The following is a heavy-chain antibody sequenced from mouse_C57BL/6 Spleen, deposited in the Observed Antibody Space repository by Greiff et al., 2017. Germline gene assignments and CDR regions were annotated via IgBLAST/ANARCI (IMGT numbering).Heavy chain of an antibody. Sequence: EVQLVESGGDLVKPGGSLKLSCAASGFTFSSYGMSWVRQTPDKRLEWVATISSGGSYTYYPDSVKGRFTISRDNAKNTLYLQMSSLKSEDTAMYYCARDGYDGGFAYWGQGTLVTVSA. J-gene: IGHJ3*01. CDR1: GFTFSSYG. V-gene: IGHV5-6*01. CDR3: ARDGYDGGFAY. CDR2: ISSGGSYT. D-gene: IGHD2-2*01.